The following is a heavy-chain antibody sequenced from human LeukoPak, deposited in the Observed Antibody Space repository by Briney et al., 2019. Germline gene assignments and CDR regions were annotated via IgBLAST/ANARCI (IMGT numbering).Heavy chain of an antibody. Sequence: SETLSLTCTVSGGSLSSYHWSWIRQPPGKGLEWIGYIYYSGSTYYNPSLKSRVTISVDTSKNQFSLKLSSVTAADTAVYYCARGWELLSGGAFDIWGQGTMVTVSS. CDR1: GGSLSSYH. J-gene: IGHJ3*02. V-gene: IGHV4-59*12. CDR3: ARGWELLSGGAFDI. CDR2: IYYSGST. D-gene: IGHD2-15*01.